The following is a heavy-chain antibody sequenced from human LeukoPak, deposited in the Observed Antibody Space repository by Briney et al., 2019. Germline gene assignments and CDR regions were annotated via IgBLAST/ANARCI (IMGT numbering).Heavy chain of an antibody. J-gene: IGHJ5*02. CDR1: GGSISSYY. Sequence: SETLSLTCTVSGGSISSYYWSWIRQPPGKGLEWIGYIYTSGSTNYNPSLKSRVTISVDTSKNQFSLKLSSVTAADTAVYYCARRVYSSSSRWFDPWGQGTLVTVSS. CDR3: ARRVYSSSSRWFDP. D-gene: IGHD6-6*01. V-gene: IGHV4-4*09. CDR2: IYTSGST.